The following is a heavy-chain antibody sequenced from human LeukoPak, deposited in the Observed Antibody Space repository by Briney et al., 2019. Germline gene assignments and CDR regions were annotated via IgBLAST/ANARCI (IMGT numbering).Heavy chain of an antibody. J-gene: IGHJ4*02. D-gene: IGHD5-24*01. CDR2: IHPSGSA. Sequence: SETLSLTCSVSDGSINGYYWNWIRQPPGGGLEWIGCIHPSGSAHYNPSLKNRVTISLDTPSNRFFLNINSVAAADTALYYCARGIDAYKVAYWGQGTLVTASS. V-gene: IGHV4-4*07. CDR1: DGSINGYY. CDR3: ARGIDAYKVAY.